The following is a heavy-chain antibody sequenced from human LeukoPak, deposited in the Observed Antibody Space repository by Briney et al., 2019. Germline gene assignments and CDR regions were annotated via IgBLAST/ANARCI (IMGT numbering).Heavy chain of an antibody. CDR2: ISAYNGNT. CDR1: GYTFTSYG. V-gene: IGHV1-18*01. J-gene: IGHJ4*02. Sequence: ASVKVSCKASGYTFTSYGISWVRQAPGQGLEWMGWISAYNGNTNYAQKLQGRVTMTTDTSTSTAYMELRSLRSDDTAVYYCAREEFAVDLWSGYDFGYWGQGTLVTVSS. CDR3: AREEFAVDLWSGYDFGY. D-gene: IGHD3-3*01.